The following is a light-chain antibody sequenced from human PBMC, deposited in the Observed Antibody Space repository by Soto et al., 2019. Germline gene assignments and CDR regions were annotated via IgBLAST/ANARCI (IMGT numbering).Light chain of an antibody. CDR2: SAS. CDR1: QSVSSSY. V-gene: IGKV3-20*01. CDR3: QQYGSSPRFT. Sequence: EIVLTQSPGTLSLSPGERATLSCRASQSVSSSYLAWYQQKPGQAPRLLISSASSRATGIPDRFSGSGCGTDFPLTISRLEPEDFAVYYFQQYGSSPRFTFGPGTKVDIK. J-gene: IGKJ3*01.